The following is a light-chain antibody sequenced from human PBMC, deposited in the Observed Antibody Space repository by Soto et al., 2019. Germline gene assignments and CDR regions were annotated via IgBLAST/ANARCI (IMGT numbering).Light chain of an antibody. V-gene: IGLV3-21*02. J-gene: IGLJ1*01. Sequence: SYELTQPPSVSVAPGQTARITCGGNNIGSKSVHWYQQKPGQAPVLVVYGDSDRPSGIPERFSGSNSEDTATLTISRVEAGDEADYYCQVWDNNNYRFVFGAGTKVTV. CDR3: QVWDNNNYRFV. CDR2: GDS. CDR1: NIGSKS.